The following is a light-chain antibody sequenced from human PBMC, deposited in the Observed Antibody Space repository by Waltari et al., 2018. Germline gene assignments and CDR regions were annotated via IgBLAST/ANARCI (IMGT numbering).Light chain of an antibody. CDR1: QSVSYTASNKHY. V-gene: IGKV4-1*01. CDR2: WAS. CDR3: QQYYNTPLT. Sequence: DIVMTQSPDSLAVSLGERATINCKSSQSVSYTASNKHYLAWYQQKPGQPPKLIIYWASNRESGVPDRFSGSGSGTDFTLTISRLQAEDVAVYYCQQYYNTPLTCGGGTKVEI. J-gene: IGKJ4*01.